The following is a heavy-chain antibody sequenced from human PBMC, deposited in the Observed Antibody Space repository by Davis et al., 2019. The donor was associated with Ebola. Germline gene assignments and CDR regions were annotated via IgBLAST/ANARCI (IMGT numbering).Heavy chain of an antibody. J-gene: IGHJ2*01. CDR1: GASINSVPYS. CDR2: IYYSGTT. D-gene: IGHD1-26*01. CDR3: ARPSGYGGYWYFDL. Sequence: MPSETLSLTCTVSGASINSVPYSWGWIRQPPGKGLEWIGSIYYSGTTYYSPSLKSRVTISVDTFKTQFSLKLTSVTAADTAVYYCARPSGYGGYWYFDLCGRGTLVTVSS. V-gene: IGHV4-39*01.